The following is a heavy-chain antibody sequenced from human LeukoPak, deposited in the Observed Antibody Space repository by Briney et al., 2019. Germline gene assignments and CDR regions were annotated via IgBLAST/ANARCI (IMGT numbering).Heavy chain of an antibody. CDR1: GFTFGDYY. CDR3: ASGDSVTSPGGDYYGMDV. J-gene: IGHJ6*02. CDR2: ISSSGSTI. Sequence: GGSLRLSCAASGFTFGDYYMSWIRQAPGKGLEWVSYISSSGSTIYYADSVKGRFTISRDNAKNSLYLQMNSLRAEDTAVYYCASGDSVTSPGGDYYGMDVWGQGTTVTVSS. V-gene: IGHV3-11*01. D-gene: IGHD2-2*01.